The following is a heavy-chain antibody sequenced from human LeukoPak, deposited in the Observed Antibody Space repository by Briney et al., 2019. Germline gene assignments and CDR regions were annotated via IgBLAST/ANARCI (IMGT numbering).Heavy chain of an antibody. CDR3: ARGPDYDILTGRKPPHWFDP. CDR1: GGSISSYY. CDR2: IYYSGST. Sequence: PSETLSLTCTVSGGSISSYYWSWIRHPPGKGLEWIGYIYYSGSTNYNPSLKSRVTISVDTSKNQFSLKLSSVTAADTAVYYCARGPDYDILTGRKPPHWFDPWGQGTLVTVSS. V-gene: IGHV4-59*01. J-gene: IGHJ5*02. D-gene: IGHD3-9*01.